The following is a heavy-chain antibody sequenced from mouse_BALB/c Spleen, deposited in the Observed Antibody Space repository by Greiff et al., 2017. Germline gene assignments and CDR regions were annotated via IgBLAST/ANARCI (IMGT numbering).Heavy chain of an antibody. V-gene: IGHV5-17*02. J-gene: IGHJ3*01. CDR3: AYGNPFAY. D-gene: IGHD2-1*01. CDR2: ISSGSSTI. CDR1: GFTFSSFG. Sequence: EVNVVESGGGLVQPGGSRKLSCAASGFTFSSFGMHWVRQAPEKGLEWVAYISSGSSTIYYADTVKGRFTISRDNPKNTLFLQMTSLRSEDTAMYYCAYGNPFAYWGQGTLVTVSA.